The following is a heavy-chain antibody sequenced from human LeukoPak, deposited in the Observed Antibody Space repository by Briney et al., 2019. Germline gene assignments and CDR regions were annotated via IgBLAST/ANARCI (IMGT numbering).Heavy chain of an antibody. CDR3: ARVPPTYGSGWYMH. J-gene: IGHJ4*02. CDR2: ISYDGSNK. D-gene: IGHD2-15*01. CDR1: GFTFSSYG. V-gene: IGHV3-30*03. Sequence: GRSLRLSCAASGFTFSSYGMHWVRQAPGKGLEWVAVISYDGSNKYYADSVKGRFTISRDNSMNTLYLQMNTLRAEDTAVYYCARVPPTYGSGWYMHWGQGTLVTVSS.